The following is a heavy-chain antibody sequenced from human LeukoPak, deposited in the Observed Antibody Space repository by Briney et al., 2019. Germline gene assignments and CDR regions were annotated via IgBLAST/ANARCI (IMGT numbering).Heavy chain of an antibody. CDR2: IYYSGST. V-gene: IGHV4-59*01. Sequence: TSETLSLTCSASGGSISTYYWSWIRQPPGKGLEWIGYIYYSGSTNCNPSLKSRVTMSVDTSKNQFSLNLTSVTAADTAMYYCARSYGDYLNFDYWGQGILVTVSS. J-gene: IGHJ4*02. CDR3: ARSYGDYLNFDY. D-gene: IGHD4-17*01. CDR1: GGSISTYY.